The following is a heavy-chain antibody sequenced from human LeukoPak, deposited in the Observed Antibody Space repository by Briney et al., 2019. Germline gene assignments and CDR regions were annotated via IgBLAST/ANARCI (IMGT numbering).Heavy chain of an antibody. CDR3: ARAAVGLSTRPFDY. CDR1: GFTFSNNA. D-gene: IGHD2-2*01. CDR2: ISGSGGTT. J-gene: IGHJ4*02. V-gene: IGHV3-23*01. Sequence: PGGSLRLSCAASGFTFSNNAMNWVRQAPGKGLEWVSAISGSGGTTFYADSVKGRFTISRDNSMNTLFLQMNSLRDEDTAVYYCARAAVGLSTRPFDYWGQGTLVTVSS.